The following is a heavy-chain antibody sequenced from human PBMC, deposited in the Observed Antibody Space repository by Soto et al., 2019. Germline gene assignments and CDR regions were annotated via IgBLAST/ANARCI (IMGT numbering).Heavy chain of an antibody. CDR3: AKDKRDSSSGAFDI. Sequence: GGSLRLSCAASGFTFDDYAMHWVRQAPGKGLEWVSGISWNSGSIGYADSVKGRFTISRDNAKNSLYLQMNSLRAEDTALYYCAKDKRDSSSGAFDIWGQGTMVTVSS. CDR2: ISWNSGSI. CDR1: GFTFDDYA. V-gene: IGHV3-9*01. J-gene: IGHJ3*02. D-gene: IGHD6-6*01.